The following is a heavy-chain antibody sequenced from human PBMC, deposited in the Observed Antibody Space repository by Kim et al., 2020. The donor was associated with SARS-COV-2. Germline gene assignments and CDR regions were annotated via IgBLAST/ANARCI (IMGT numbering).Heavy chain of an antibody. D-gene: IGHD2-8*01. Sequence: DSVKGGVTISRDNSMHTLDLQMNSLRPEDTAVYYCARDNGIMLMGYAWDLWGQGTLVTVSS. J-gene: IGHJ4*02. CDR3: ARDNGIMLMGYAWDL. V-gene: IGHV3-30*01.